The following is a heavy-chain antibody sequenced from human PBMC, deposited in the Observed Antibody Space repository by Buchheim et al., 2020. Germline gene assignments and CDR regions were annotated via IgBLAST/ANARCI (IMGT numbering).Heavy chain of an antibody. CDR2: INHSGTT. CDR1: GDSISSTDW. D-gene: IGHD3-16*01. V-gene: IGHV4-4*02. J-gene: IGHJ6*02. Sequence: QVQLQESGPGLVKPAGTLSLTCGVSGDSISSTDWWNWVRQPPGKGLEWIGEINHSGTTNYSPSLKSRVTMSVDKSKKQFPLNLSSVTAADTAVYYCARNFGLGGMDVWGRGTT. CDR3: ARNFGLGGMDV.